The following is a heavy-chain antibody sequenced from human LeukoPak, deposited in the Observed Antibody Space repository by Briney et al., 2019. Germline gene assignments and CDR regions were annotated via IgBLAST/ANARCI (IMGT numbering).Heavy chain of an antibody. V-gene: IGHV3-30*03. J-gene: IGHJ5*02. CDR1: GFTFSSYG. CDR3: ARGLSGNNWFDP. Sequence: PGGSLRLSCAASGFTFSSYGMHWVRQAPGKELEWVAVISYDGSNKYYADSVKGRFTISRDNSKNTLYLQMNSLRAEDTAVYYCARGLSGNNWFDPWGQGTLVTVSS. D-gene: IGHD3-16*01. CDR2: ISYDGSNK.